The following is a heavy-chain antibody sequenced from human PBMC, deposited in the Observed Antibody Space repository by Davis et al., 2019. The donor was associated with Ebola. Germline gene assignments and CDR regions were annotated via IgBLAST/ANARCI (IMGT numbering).Heavy chain of an antibody. D-gene: IGHD3-16*01. J-gene: IGHJ5*02. CDR1: GGSFSGYY. V-gene: IGHV4-34*01. Sequence: PSETLSLTCAVYGGSFSGYYWSWIRQPPGKGLEWIGEINHSGSTNYNPSLKSRVTISVDTSKNQFSLKLSSVTAADTAVYYCARQFGPGFDPWGQGTLVTSPQ. CDR2: INHSGST. CDR3: ARQFGPGFDP.